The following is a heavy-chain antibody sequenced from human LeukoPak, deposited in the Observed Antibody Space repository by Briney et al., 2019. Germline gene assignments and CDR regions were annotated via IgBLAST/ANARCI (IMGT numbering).Heavy chain of an antibody. V-gene: IGHV3-49*04. D-gene: IGHD3-9*01. J-gene: IGHJ4*02. CDR1: GFSFGDYA. CDR3: TRDSLVAGYYAFDY. Sequence: GRSLRLSCSASGFSFGDYAMSWVRQAPGKGLEWVSFIRSKSHGGTQEYAASVRGRFIISRDDSKSIAYLQMNSLKAEDTAVYYCTRDSLVAGYYAFDYWGQGALVSVSS. CDR2: IRSKSHGGTQ.